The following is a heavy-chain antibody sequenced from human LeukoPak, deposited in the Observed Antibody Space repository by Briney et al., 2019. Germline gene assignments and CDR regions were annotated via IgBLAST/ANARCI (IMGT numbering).Heavy chain of an antibody. D-gene: IGHD3-10*01. CDR1: GYSFTSYW. J-gene: IGHJ4*02. CDR3: ARSSAMVRGVINYFDY. Sequence: GESLKISCKGSGYSFTSYWIGWVRQIPGKGLEWMGIIYPGDSDTRYSPSFQGQVTISADKSISTAYLQWSSLKASDTAMYYCARSSAMVRGVINYFDYWGQGTLVTVSS. CDR2: IYPGDSDT. V-gene: IGHV5-51*01.